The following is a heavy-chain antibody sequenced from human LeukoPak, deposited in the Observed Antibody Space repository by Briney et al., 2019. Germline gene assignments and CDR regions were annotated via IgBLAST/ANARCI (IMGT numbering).Heavy chain of an antibody. J-gene: IGHJ6*03. CDR3: VRGGSYYDFSSGYYTNVNYYMDV. D-gene: IGHD3-3*01. V-gene: IGHV1-8*03. Sequence: ASVKVSCKASGYTFTSYDINWVRQATGQGLEWMGWMNPNSGNTGYAQKFQGRVTITRNTSISTAYMELSSLRSEDTAVYYCVRGGSYYDFSSGYYTNVNYYMDVWGKGTTVTVSS. CDR1: GYTFTSYD. CDR2: MNPNSGNT.